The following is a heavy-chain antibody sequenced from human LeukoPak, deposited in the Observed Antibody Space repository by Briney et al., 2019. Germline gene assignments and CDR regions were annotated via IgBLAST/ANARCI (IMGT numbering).Heavy chain of an antibody. CDR3: ARRTYYDFFFDY. CDR2: ISYDGSNK. J-gene: IGHJ4*02. CDR1: GFTFSSYA. D-gene: IGHD3-3*01. Sequence: GGSLRLSCAASGFTFSSYAMHWVRQAPGKGLEWVAVISYDGSNKYYADSVKGRFTISRDNSKNTLYLQMNSLRAEDTAVYYCARRTYYDFFFDYWGQGTLVTVSS. V-gene: IGHV3-30-3*01.